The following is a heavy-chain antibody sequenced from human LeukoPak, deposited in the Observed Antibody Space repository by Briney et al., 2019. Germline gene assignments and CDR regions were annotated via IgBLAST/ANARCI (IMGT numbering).Heavy chain of an antibody. CDR3: AREIQLWLPAENYYYYYGMDV. Sequence: PGGSLRLSCAASGFTFSSYAMHWVRQAPGKGLEWVAVISYDGSNKYYADPVKGRFTISRDNSKNTLYLQMNSLRAEDTAVYYCAREIQLWLPAENYYYYYGMDVWGQGTTVTVSS. D-gene: IGHD5-18*01. CDR2: ISYDGSNK. V-gene: IGHV3-30-3*01. CDR1: GFTFSSYA. J-gene: IGHJ6*02.